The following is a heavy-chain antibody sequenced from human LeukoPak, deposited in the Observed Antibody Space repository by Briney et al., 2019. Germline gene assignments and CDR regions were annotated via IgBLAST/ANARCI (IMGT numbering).Heavy chain of an antibody. D-gene: IGHD3-3*01. J-gene: IGHJ6*03. CDR3: ARGTNRITIFGVVTPNYYYYYMDV. V-gene: IGHV1-69*01. Sequence: SVKVSCKASGGTFSIYAISWVRQAPGQGLEWMGGIIPIFGTANYAQKFQGRVTITADESTSTAYMELSSLRSEDTAVYYCARGTNRITIFGVVTPNYYYYYMDVWGKGTTVTVSS. CDR2: IIPIFGTA. CDR1: GGTFSIYA.